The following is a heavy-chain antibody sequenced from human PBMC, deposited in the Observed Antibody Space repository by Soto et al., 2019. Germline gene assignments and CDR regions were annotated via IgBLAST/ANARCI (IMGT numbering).Heavy chain of an antibody. V-gene: IGHV1-69*08. D-gene: IGHD1-26*01. Sequence: QVQLVQSGAEVKKPGSSVKVSCKASGGTFSSYTISWVRQAPGQGLEWMGRIIPILGIANYAQKFQGRVXIXAXXSTSTAYMELSSLRSEDTAVYYCARDLGGEDAFDIWGQGTMVTVSS. CDR2: IIPILGIA. J-gene: IGHJ3*02. CDR1: GGTFSSYT. CDR3: ARDLGGEDAFDI.